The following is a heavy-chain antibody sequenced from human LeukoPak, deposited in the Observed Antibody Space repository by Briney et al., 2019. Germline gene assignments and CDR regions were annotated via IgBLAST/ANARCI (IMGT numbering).Heavy chain of an antibody. CDR1: GFSFSTYT. CDR3: ARAYVTITMFGVLHYNDY. CDR2: ISATSSYI. V-gene: IGHV3-21*01. Sequence: PGGSLRLSCAASGFSFSTYTMNWVSQAPGKGLEWVSSISATSSYIYYADSAKGRFTISRDNAKSSLFLQLNSLRVEDTAVYYCARAYVTITMFGVLHYNDYSGQGTLVTVSS. D-gene: IGHD3-3*01. J-gene: IGHJ4*02.